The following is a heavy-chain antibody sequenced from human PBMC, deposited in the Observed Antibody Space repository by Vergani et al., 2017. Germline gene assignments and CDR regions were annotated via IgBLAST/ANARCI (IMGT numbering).Heavy chain of an antibody. D-gene: IGHD6-13*01. CDR3: ARDSSGYSSSRFYYYYYGMDV. Sequence: EVQLVESGGGLVKPGGSLRLSCAASGFTFSSYSMNWVRQAPGKGLEWVSSISSSSSCIYYADSVKGRFTISRDNAKNSLYLQMNSLRAEDTAVYYCARDSSGYSSSRFYYYYYGMDVWGQGTTVTVSS. CDR2: ISSSSSCI. CDR1: GFTFSSYS. V-gene: IGHV3-21*01. J-gene: IGHJ6*02.